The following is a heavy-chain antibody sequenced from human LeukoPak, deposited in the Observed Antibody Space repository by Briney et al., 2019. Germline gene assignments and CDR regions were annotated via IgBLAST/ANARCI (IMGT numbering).Heavy chain of an antibody. J-gene: IGHJ3*02. CDR2: IIPIFGTA. D-gene: IGHD3-3*01. V-gene: IGHV1-69*01. CDR3: ARAITIFGVAQI. Sequence: GASVKVSCKASGGTFSSYAISWVRQAPGQGLEWMGGIIPIFGTANYAQKFQGRVTITADESTSTAYMELSSLRSEDTAVYYCARAITIFGVAQIWGQGTMVTVSS. CDR1: GGTFSSYA.